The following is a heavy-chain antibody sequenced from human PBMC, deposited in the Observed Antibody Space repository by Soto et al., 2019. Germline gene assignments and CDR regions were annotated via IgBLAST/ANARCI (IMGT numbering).Heavy chain of an antibody. J-gene: IGHJ6*02. D-gene: IGHD3-16*01. Sequence: PGEALKISCKGSGYSFTSYWIGWVRQMPGKGLEWMGIIYPGDSDTRYSPSFQGQVTISADKSISTAYLQWSSLEASDTAMYYCARDSKPGGAFAYMEGNYYYYGMDVWGQGTKVTVSS. CDR1: GYSFTSYW. V-gene: IGHV5-51*01. CDR2: IYPGDSDT. CDR3: ARDSKPGGAFAYMEGNYYYYGMDV.